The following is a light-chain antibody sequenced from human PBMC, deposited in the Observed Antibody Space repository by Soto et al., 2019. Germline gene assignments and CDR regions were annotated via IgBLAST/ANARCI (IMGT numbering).Light chain of an antibody. J-gene: IGKJ3*01. CDR3: LQYDKYPHT. V-gene: IGKV1-33*01. CDR1: HDIRDH. Sequence: IQMTQSPSSLSASVGDRVTLTCQASHDIRDHLHWYQQKPGKPPKLLIYDASNLQTGVPSRFSGSGSGTDFTFTISSLQPEDIATYCCLQYDKYPHTFGPGTKVDIK. CDR2: DAS.